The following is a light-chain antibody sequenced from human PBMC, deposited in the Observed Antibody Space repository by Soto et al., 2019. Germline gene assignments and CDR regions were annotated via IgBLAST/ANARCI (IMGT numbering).Light chain of an antibody. Sequence: DVVMTQTPLSSTVTLGQPASISCRSSQSLLHSNGHTYLSWLQVRPGQPPRLLIYRISKRFSGVPDRFSGSGAGTEFTLKISSVEAEDVGVYYCLQATQSPWTFGQGTKV. V-gene: IGKV2-24*01. CDR3: LQATQSPWT. CDR2: RIS. J-gene: IGKJ1*01. CDR1: QSLLHSNGHTY.